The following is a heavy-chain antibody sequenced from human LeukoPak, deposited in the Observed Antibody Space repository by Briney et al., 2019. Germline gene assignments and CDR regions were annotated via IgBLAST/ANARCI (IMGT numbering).Heavy chain of an antibody. CDR2: ISYDGSNK. J-gene: IGHJ4*02. V-gene: IGHV3-30*18. Sequence: GGSLRLSCGASGFTFSSYGMHWVRQAPGKGLEWVAVISYDGSNKYYADSVKGRFTISRDNSKNTLYLQMNSLRAEDTAVYYCAKDLGYCSGGSCDYFDYWGQGTLVTVSS. CDR1: GFTFSSYG. D-gene: IGHD2-15*01. CDR3: AKDLGYCSGGSCDYFDY.